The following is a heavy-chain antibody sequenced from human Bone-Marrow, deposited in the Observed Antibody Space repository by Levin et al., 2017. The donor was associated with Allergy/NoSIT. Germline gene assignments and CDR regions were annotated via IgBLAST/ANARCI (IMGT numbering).Heavy chain of an antibody. CDR2: INQNGAKT. CDR3: VRDVNFQDGSAYYDGFDV. Sequence: PGGSLRLSCAASGFTLSNYWMTWVRQAPGKGLEWVANINQNGAKTYYVDSVKGRFTVSRDNARNSLYLQMDSLRGEDTAIYYCVRDVNFQDGSAYYDGFDVWGQGTRVSVSS. D-gene: IGHD3-22*01. CDR1: GFTLSNYW. J-gene: IGHJ3*01. V-gene: IGHV3-7*01.